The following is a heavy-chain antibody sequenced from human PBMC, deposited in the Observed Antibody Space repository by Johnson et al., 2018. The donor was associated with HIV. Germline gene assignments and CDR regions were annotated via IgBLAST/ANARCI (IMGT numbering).Heavy chain of an antibody. J-gene: IGHJ3*02. CDR2: ISWNSGSI. CDR1: GFTFDDYA. Sequence: VQLVESGGGLVQPGRSLRLSCAASGFTFDDYAMHWVRQAPGKGLEWVSGISWNSGSIGYADSVKGRFTISRDNAKNSLYLQMNSLRAEDTAVYYCARDGGIAATDAFDIWGQGTMVTVSS. D-gene: IGHD6-13*01. CDR3: ARDGGIAATDAFDI. V-gene: IGHV3-9*01.